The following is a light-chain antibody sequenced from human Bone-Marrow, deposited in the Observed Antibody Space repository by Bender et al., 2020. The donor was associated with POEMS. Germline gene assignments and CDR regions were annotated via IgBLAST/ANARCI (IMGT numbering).Light chain of an antibody. CDR2: SSH. Sequence: QSVLTQPPSASGTPGQRVTISCSGGSSNIGAHAVNWYQHLPGTAPKLLIYSSHRRPSEVPDRFSGSKSGDTASLTISGLQAEDEADYYCTSYTSDSTWVFGGGTRLTVL. V-gene: IGLV1-44*01. CDR3: TSYTSDSTWV. J-gene: IGLJ3*02. CDR1: SSNIGAHA.